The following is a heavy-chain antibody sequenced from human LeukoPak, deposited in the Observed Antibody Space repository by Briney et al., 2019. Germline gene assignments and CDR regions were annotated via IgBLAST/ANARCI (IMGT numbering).Heavy chain of an antibody. CDR1: GYTFTNYG. CDR3: ARGYYYGSGTSGDAFDI. J-gene: IGHJ3*02. Sequence: ASVKVSCKASGYTFTNYGISWVRQAPGQGLEWMGWISAYNGNTNYAQKLQGRVTMTTDTSTSTAYMELRSLRSDDTAVYYCARGYYYGSGTSGDAFDIWGQGTMVTVSS. D-gene: IGHD3-10*01. CDR2: ISAYNGNT. V-gene: IGHV1-18*01.